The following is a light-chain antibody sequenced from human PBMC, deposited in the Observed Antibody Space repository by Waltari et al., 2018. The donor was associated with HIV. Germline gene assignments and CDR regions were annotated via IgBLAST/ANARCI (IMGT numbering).Light chain of an antibody. CDR3: QHYGTSLLT. CDR2: GAS. CDR1: QSISSTY. Sequence: EIVLTQSPGTLSLSPGERATLSCRASQSISSTYLAWYQQKPGQAPSLLIYGASTRATGIPDRFSGSGSGTDSSLSISRLEPEDFAVYYCQHYGTSLLTFGGGTKVEIK. V-gene: IGKV3-20*01. J-gene: IGKJ4*01.